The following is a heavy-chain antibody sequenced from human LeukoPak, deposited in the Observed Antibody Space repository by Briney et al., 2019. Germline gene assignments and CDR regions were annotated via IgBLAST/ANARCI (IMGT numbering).Heavy chain of an antibody. V-gene: IGHV4-59*01. Sequence: SETLSLTCTVSGGSISSYYWSWIRQPPGKGLEWIGYIYYSGSTNYNPSLKSRVTISVDTSKNQFSLKLSSVTAADTAVYYCARVSYGDYYFDYWGQGTLVTVSS. CDR3: ARVSYGDYYFDY. D-gene: IGHD4-17*01. J-gene: IGHJ4*02. CDR1: GGSISSYY. CDR2: IYYSGST.